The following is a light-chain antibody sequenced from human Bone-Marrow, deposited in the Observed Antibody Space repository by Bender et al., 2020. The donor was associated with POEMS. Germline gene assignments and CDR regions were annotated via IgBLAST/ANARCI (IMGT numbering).Light chain of an antibody. CDR1: SSDVGGYNY. Sequence: QSALTQPASVSGSPGQSITISCTGTSSDVGGYNYVSWYQQNPGKAPKLMIYDVSNRPSGVPDRFSGSKSGNTASLTISGLRADDEADYYCSSYAGIYTFYVLFGGGTKLTVL. CDR2: DVS. CDR3: SSYAGIYTFYVL. V-gene: IGLV2-11*01. J-gene: IGLJ2*01.